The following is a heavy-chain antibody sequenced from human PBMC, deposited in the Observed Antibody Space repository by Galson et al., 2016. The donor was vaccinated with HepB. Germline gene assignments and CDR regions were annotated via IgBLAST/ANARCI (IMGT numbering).Heavy chain of an antibody. D-gene: IGHD3-9*01. J-gene: IGHJ4*02. CDR2: ITGGGSTP. CDR1: GFSFSTFA. V-gene: IGHV3-23*01. CDR3: AKRHDILTGHHNFDY. Sequence: SLRLSCAASGFSFSTFAMSWVRQAPGKGLQWVSTITGGGSTPYYADSVKGRFTVSRDNSKNTLHLQMNSLRAEDTAVYYCAKRHDILTGHHNFDYWGQGTLVTVSS.